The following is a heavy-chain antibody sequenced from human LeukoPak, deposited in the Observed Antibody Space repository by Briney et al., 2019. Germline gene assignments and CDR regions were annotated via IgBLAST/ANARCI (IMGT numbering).Heavy chain of an antibody. Sequence: SETLSLTCTVSSGSISSYYWSWMRQPPGKGLEWIGYIYYSGSTNYNPSLKSRVTISVDTSKNQFSLKLSSVTAADTAVYYCARGYCTNAVCSLGPTQAWGQGTLVTVSS. J-gene: IGHJ4*02. CDR3: ARGYCTNAVCSLGPTQA. D-gene: IGHD2-8*01. CDR2: IYYSGST. V-gene: IGHV4-59*01. CDR1: SGSISSYY.